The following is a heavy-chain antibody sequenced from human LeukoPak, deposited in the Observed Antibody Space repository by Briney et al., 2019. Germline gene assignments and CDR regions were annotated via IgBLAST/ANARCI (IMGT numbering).Heavy chain of an antibody. D-gene: IGHD2-2*01. CDR2: IIPIFGTA. CDR1: GGTFSSYA. J-gene: IGHJ4*02. Sequence: VASVKVSCKASGGTFSSYAISWVRQAPGQGLEWMGRIIPIFGTASYAQKFQGRVTITTDESTSTAYMELSSLRSEDTAVYYCARSTGETNDYWGQGTLVTVSS. CDR3: ARSTGETNDY. V-gene: IGHV1-69*05.